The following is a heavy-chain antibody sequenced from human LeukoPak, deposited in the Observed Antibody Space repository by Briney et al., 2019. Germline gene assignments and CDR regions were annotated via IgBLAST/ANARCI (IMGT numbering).Heavy chain of an antibody. J-gene: IGHJ4*02. V-gene: IGHV1-2*02. CDR3: ARGPNWGNRDFDY. CDR1: GYTFTSYD. Sequence: ASVKVSCKASGYTFTSYDINWVRQATGQGLEWMGWINPNSGGTNYAQKFQGRVTMTRDTSISTAYMELSRLRSDDTAVYYCARGPNWGNRDFDYWGQGTLVTVSS. D-gene: IGHD7-27*01. CDR2: INPNSGGT.